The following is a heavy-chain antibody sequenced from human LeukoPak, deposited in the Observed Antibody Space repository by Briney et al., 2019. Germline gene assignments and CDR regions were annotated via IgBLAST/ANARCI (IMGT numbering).Heavy chain of an antibody. Sequence: SETLSLTCTVSGGSISSGSYYWSWIRQPAGKGLEWIGRIYTSGSTNYNPSLKSRVTISVDTSKNQFSLKLSSVTAADTAVYYCARIAAAGRGVIDYWGQGTLVTVSS. J-gene: IGHJ4*02. CDR1: GGSISSGSYY. CDR3: ARIAAAGRGVIDY. CDR2: IYTSGST. V-gene: IGHV4-61*02. D-gene: IGHD6-13*01.